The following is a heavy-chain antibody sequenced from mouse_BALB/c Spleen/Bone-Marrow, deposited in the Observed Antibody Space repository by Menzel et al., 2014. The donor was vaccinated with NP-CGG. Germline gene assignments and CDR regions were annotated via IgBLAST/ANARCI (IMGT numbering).Heavy chain of an antibody. CDR2: IDPSNDAT. J-gene: IGHJ1*01. CDR3: TRSGYYGYGWYFDV. Sequence: VQLQESGAELVKPGASVKLSFKASGYTFTNYFVYWVKLRPGQGLEWIGEIDPSNDATNFNEKFKNKATLTVDRSSGTAYIQLSSLTSEDSAVYYCTRSGYYGYGWYFDVWGAGTTVTVSS. CDR1: GYTFTNYF. D-gene: IGHD1-2*01. V-gene: IGHV1S81*02.